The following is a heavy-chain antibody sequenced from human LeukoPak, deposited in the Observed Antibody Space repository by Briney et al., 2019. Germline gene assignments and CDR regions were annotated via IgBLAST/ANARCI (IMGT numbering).Heavy chain of an antibody. D-gene: IGHD6-13*01. CDR1: GYTFTSYD. CDR3: ARGFHIAAEFYYYYMDV. Sequence: GASVKVSCKASGYTFTSYDINWVRQATGQGLEWMGWMNPNSGNTGYAQKFQGRVTITRNTSISTAYMELSSLRSEDTAVYYCARGFHIAAEFYYYYMDVWGKGTTVTVPS. CDR2: MNPNSGNT. V-gene: IGHV1-8*03. J-gene: IGHJ6*03.